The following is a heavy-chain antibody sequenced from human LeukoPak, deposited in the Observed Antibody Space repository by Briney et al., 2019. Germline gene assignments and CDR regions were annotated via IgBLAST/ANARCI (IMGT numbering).Heavy chain of an antibody. CDR1: GFTVSSNY. CDR2: IYSGGST. CDR3: ARDLMHVVSQANTEPQDY. D-gene: IGHD2-21*01. J-gene: IGHJ4*02. Sequence: PGGSLRLSCAASGFTVSSNYMSWVRQAPGRGLEWVSVIYSGGSTYYADSVKGRFTISRDNSKNTLYLQMNSLRAEDTAVYYCARDLMHVVSQANTEPQDYWGQGTLVTVSS. V-gene: IGHV3-66*02.